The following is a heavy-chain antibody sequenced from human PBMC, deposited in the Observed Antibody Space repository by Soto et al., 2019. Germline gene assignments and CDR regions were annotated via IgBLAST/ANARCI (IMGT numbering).Heavy chain of an antibody. D-gene: IGHD1-26*01. Sequence: VQLVESGGGLVQPGRSLRLSCVASGFTFSNYAMHWVRQAPGKGLEWVAVISYDGSHEYYADSVKGRFTISRDNSRNTLYLQMNSLRAEDTAVYYCARDDRSYCTNPFDYWGQGTLVTVSS. CDR3: ARDDRSYCTNPFDY. J-gene: IGHJ4*02. CDR2: ISYDGSHE. V-gene: IGHV3-30-3*01. CDR1: GFTFSNYA.